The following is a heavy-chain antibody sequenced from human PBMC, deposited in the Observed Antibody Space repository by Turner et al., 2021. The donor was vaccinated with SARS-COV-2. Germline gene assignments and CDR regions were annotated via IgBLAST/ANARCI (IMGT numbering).Heavy chain of an antibody. J-gene: IGHJ4*02. Sequence: QLLESGGGSVQPGRSLILSCVDSGFPFKNYAMHWVRQAPGKGLEWVAIISYDGNNKYTTDSLKGRFTISRDNSRSTLYLQMDRLRPEDTAVYYCARDARERSYFDFWSGYLDSWGQGTPVTVSS. CDR2: ISYDGNNK. D-gene: IGHD3-3*01. CDR1: GFPFKNYA. CDR3: ARDARERSYFDFWSGYLDS. V-gene: IGHV3-30*10.